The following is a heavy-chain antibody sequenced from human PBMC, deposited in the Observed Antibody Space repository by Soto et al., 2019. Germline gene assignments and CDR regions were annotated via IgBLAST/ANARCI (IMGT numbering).Heavy chain of an antibody. V-gene: IGHV1-3*01. D-gene: IGHD2-8*01. CDR2: INAGNGNT. CDR3: ASHNCTNGVCRLFDY. CDR1: GYTFTSYA. J-gene: IGHJ4*02. Sequence: ASVKVSCKASGYTFTSYAMHWVRQAPGQRLEWMGWINAGNGNTKYSQKFQGRVTITRDTSASTAYMEPSSLRSEDTAVYYCASHNCTNGVCRLFDYWGQGTLVTVSS.